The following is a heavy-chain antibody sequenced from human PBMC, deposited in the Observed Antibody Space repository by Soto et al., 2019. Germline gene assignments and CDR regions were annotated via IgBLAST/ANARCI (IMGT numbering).Heavy chain of an antibody. D-gene: IGHD2-2*01. J-gene: IGHJ6*04. CDR1: GGSFSGYY. Sequence: SETLSLTCAVYGGSFSGYYWSWIRQPPGKGLEWIGEINHSGSTNYNPSLKSRVTISVDTSKNQFSLKLSSVTAADTAVYYCARLGCSSTSCYFRTGPTQTKGSPDVWGKGTTVTVSS. V-gene: IGHV4-34*01. CDR2: INHSGST. CDR3: ARLGCSSTSCYFRTGPTQTKGSPDV.